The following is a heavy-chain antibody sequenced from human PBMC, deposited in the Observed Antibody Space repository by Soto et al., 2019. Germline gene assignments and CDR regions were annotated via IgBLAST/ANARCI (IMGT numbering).Heavy chain of an antibody. V-gene: IGHV3-30*18. CDR3: AKAAYSGSYFDY. J-gene: IGHJ4*02. D-gene: IGHD1-26*01. CDR2: ISYDGSKK. CDR1: GFTFSSYG. Sequence: QVQLVESGGGVVQPGRSLRLSCAASGFTFSSYGMHWVRQAPGKGLEWVAVISYDGSKKYYADSVKGRFTISRDNSKNTLYLQMNSLRAEDTAVYYCAKAAYSGSYFDYWGQGTLVTVSS.